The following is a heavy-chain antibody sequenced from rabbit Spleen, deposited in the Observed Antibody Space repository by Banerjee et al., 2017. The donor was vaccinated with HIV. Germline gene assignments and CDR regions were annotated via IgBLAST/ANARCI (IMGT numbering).Heavy chain of an antibody. CDR3: ARRDGYTACDV. CDR2: IVGSSSGFT. J-gene: IGHJ6*01. CDR1: GFSLSNYYV. Sequence: LEESGGGLVQPEGSLALTCKASGFSLSNYYVMCWVRQAPGKGLEWISCIVGSSSGFTYSATWAKGRFTCSRTSSTTVTLQMTSLTAADTATYFCARRDGYTACDVWGPGTLVTVS. V-gene: IGHV1S45*01. D-gene: IGHD6-1*01.